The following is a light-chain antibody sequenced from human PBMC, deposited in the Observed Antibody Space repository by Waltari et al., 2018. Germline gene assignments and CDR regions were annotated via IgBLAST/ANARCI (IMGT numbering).Light chain of an antibody. Sequence: QSAPTQPHSASGSPGQSVTISRTETSSSVGGINFASWYRQHPGKAPELIIHEVNKRPSGIPDRFAGSKSGNTASLTVSGLQAEDEADYYCSSYTGNNNVAFGTGTKVTVL. CDR2: EVN. J-gene: IGLJ1*01. CDR1: SSSVGGINF. V-gene: IGLV2-8*01. CDR3: SSYTGNNNVA.